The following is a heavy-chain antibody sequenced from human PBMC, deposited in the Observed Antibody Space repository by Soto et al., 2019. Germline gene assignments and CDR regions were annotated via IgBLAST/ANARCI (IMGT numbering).Heavy chain of an antibody. D-gene: IGHD4-4*01. CDR2: INPNSGGT. CDR1: GYTLTGYY. Sequence: GASVRVSCKASGYTLTGYYMHWVRQAPGQGLEWMGWINPNSGGTNYAQKFQGWVTMTRDTSISTAYMELSRLRSDDTAVYYCARVLSRDGYSYFDDWGQGTLVTVSS. J-gene: IGHJ4*02. CDR3: ARVLSRDGYSYFDD. V-gene: IGHV1-2*04.